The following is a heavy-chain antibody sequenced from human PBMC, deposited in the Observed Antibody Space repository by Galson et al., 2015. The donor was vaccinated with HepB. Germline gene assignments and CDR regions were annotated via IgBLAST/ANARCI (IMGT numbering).Heavy chain of an antibody. J-gene: IGHJ5*02. Sequence: SLRLSCAASGFTFSNYPMHWVRQPPGKGLEYVSAILSNGIATFYADSVKGRFTISRDNSKNTLYLQMNSLRPEDTAIYYCVITPRNWNYGNPWGQGTLVTVSS. CDR2: ILSNGIAT. D-gene: IGHD1-7*01. V-gene: IGHV3-64D*06. CDR3: VITPRNWNYGNP. CDR1: GFTFSNYP.